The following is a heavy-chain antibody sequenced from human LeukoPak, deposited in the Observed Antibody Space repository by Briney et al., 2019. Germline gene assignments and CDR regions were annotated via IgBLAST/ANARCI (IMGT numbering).Heavy chain of an antibody. Sequence: PGGSLRLSCAASGFTFSSYSMHWVRQAPGKGLEWVAVISYDGKKRFYADSVKGRFTISRDNSKNTVDLQMNSLRAEDTAVYYCAKGSGGVRYCSTVSCLPDDSWGQGTLVTVSS. CDR2: ISYDGKKR. CDR1: GFTFSSYS. J-gene: IGHJ4*02. D-gene: IGHD2-2*01. V-gene: IGHV3-30*04. CDR3: AKGSGGVRYCSTVSCLPDDS.